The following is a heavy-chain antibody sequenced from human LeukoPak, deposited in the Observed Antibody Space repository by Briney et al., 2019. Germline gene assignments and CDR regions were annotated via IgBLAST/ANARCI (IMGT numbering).Heavy chain of an antibody. CDR3: ARDYYYGSGSYYGGRDWFDP. D-gene: IGHD3-10*01. CDR1: GYTFTGYY. J-gene: IGHJ5*02. Sequence: ASVKVSCKASGYTFTGYYMHWVRQAPGQGLEWMGWINPNSGGTNYAHKFQGRVTMTRDTSISTAYMELSRLRSDDTAVYYCARDYYYGSGSYYGGRDWFDPWGQGTLVTVSS. CDR2: INPNSGGT. V-gene: IGHV1-2*07.